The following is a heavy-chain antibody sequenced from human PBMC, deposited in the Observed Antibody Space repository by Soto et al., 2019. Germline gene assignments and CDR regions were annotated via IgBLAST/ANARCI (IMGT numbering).Heavy chain of an antibody. CDR2: IYYSGST. CDR3: ARGGRSAYYDYMAV. Sequence: PSETLSLTCTVSGGSISSYYWSWIRQPPGKGLQWIGYIYYSGSTNYNPSLKSRVTISVDTSKNQFSLKLSSVTAADTAVYYCARGGRSAYYDYMAVWGKGTTVTVSS. V-gene: IGHV4-59*01. J-gene: IGHJ6*03. CDR1: GGSISSYY.